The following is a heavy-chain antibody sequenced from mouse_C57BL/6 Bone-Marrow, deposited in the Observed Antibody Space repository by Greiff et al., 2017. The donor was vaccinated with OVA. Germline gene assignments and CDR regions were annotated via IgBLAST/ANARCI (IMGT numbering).Heavy chain of an antibody. CDR3: ARDGYYVDYAMDY. J-gene: IGHJ4*01. V-gene: IGHV1-55*01. CDR1: GYTFTSYW. Sequence: QVQLQQPGAELVKPGASVKMSCKASGYTFTSYWITWVKQRPGQGLEWIGDIYPGSGSTNSNEKFKSKATLNVDTSSSTAYTQLSSLTSEDSAVYYCARDGYYVDYAMDYWGQGTSVTVSS. D-gene: IGHD2-3*01. CDR2: IYPGSGST.